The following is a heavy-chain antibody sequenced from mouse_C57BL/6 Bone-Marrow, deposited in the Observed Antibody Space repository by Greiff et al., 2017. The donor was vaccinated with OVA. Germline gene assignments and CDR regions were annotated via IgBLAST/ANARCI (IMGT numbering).Heavy chain of an antibody. CDR2: IWRGGST. V-gene: IGHV2-5*01. D-gene: IGHD4-1*01. Sequence: QVQLQQSGPGLVQPSQSLSITCTVSGFSFTSYGVHWVRQSPGKGLEWLGVIWRGGSTDYTAAFMSRLSITKDNSKSQVFFKMNSLQADDTAIYYCAKGGTWGAWFAYWGQGTLVTVSA. CDR3: AKGGTWGAWFAY. J-gene: IGHJ3*01. CDR1: GFSFTSYG.